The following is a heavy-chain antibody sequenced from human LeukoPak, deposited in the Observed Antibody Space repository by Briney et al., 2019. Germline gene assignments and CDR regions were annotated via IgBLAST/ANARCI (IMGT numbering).Heavy chain of an antibody. CDR1: GFTFSSYS. J-gene: IGHJ4*02. V-gene: IGHV3-21*01. CDR3: ARDSDGDPAFDY. Sequence: GGSLRLSCAASGFTFSSYSMTWVRQAPGKGLEWVSSISSSSSYIYYADSVKGRFTISRDNAKNSLYLQMNSLRAEDTAVYYCARDSDGDPAFDYWGQGTLVTVSS. D-gene: IGHD4-17*01. CDR2: ISSSSSYI.